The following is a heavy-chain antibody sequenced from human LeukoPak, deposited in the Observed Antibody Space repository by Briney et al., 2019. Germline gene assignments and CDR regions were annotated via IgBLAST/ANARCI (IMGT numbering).Heavy chain of an antibody. V-gene: IGHV3-23*01. Sequence: PGGSLRLSCAASGFSLRNKAMTWVRQAPEKGLEWVAAISTSGGSTSYADSVKGRFTISRDVSKSTLSLQMHSLRVEDTATYYCAKDAGAPGTSDWYFDLWGRGTLVTVSS. D-gene: IGHD3-10*01. J-gene: IGHJ2*01. CDR1: GFSLRNKA. CDR3: AKDAGAPGTSDWYFDL. CDR2: ISTSGGST.